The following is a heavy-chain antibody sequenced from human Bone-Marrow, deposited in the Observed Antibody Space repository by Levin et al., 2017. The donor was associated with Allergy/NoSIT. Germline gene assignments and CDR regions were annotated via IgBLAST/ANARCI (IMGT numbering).Heavy chain of an antibody. J-gene: IGHJ4*02. Sequence: GESLKISCAASGFTFSSYKMNWVRQAPGKGLEWVPSISSSSSYIYYADSVKGRFTISRDNAKNSLYLQMNSLRAEDTAVYYCARDYSGRGTQYYFDYWGQGTLVTVSS. CDR2: ISSSSSYI. CDR3: ARDYSGRGTQYYFDY. D-gene: IGHD3-10*01. V-gene: IGHV3-21*01. CDR1: GFTFSSYK.